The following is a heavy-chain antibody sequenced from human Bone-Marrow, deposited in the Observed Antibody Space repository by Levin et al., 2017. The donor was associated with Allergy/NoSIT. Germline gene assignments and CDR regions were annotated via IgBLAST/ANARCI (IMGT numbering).Heavy chain of an antibody. CDR2: ITDSDDIT. V-gene: IGHV3-23*01. J-gene: IGHJ5*02. CDR1: GFTFSNYA. Sequence: HPGGSLRLSCAASGFTFSNYAMSWVRQAPGKGLEWVSTITDSDDITYYAESVRGRFTISRDNSKNMLFLQMNSLRAEDAAVYFCATDGPVSFGLNWFDPWGQGTRVTVSS. CDR3: ATDGPVSFGLNWFDP. D-gene: IGHD3-10*01.